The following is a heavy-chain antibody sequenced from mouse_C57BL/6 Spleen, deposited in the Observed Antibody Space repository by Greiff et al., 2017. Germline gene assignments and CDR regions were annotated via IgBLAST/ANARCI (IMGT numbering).Heavy chain of an antibody. J-gene: IGHJ1*03. Sequence: VHVKQSGAELVKPGASVKLSCTASGFNIKDYYLHWVKQRTEQGLEWIGRIDTEDGETQYAQKFQGKATITADTSSNTSYLQLSSLTSEYTAVYFCASQGSYWYFDFWGTGTTVTVSS. D-gene: IGHD1-1*01. V-gene: IGHV14-2*01. CDR3: ASQGSYWYFDF. CDR2: IDTEDGET. CDR1: GFNIKDYY.